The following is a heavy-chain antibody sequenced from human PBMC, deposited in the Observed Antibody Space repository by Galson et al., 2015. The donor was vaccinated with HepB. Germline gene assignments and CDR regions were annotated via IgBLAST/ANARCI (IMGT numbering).Heavy chain of an antibody. D-gene: IGHD2-21*02. J-gene: IGHJ4*02. Sequence: SETLSLTCSVSGGPISRNNYYWGWIRQPPEKGLEWIGSMYYSGSTYYNPSLKSRVTISGDTSKNHFSLKLTSVTAADTAVYYCVGKSLTYCGGDCYSPVDYWGQGSLVTVSS. V-gene: IGHV4-39*02. CDR3: VGKSLTYCGGDCYSPVDY. CDR2: MYYSGST. CDR1: GGPISRNNYY.